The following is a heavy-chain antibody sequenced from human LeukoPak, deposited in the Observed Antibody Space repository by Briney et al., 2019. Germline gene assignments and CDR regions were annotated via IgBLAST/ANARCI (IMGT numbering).Heavy chain of an antibody. CDR3: ARLRSFGYYYNGMDV. D-gene: IGHD3-3*01. J-gene: IGHJ6*02. CDR2: ISYDGSNK. V-gene: IGHV3-30*03. Sequence: QPGGSLRLSCAASGFTFSSYGMHWVRQAPGKGLEWVAVISYDGSNKYYADSVKGRFTVSRDNAKNSLYLQMNSLRADDTAMYYCARLRSFGYYYNGMDVWGQGTTVTVSS. CDR1: GFTFSSYG.